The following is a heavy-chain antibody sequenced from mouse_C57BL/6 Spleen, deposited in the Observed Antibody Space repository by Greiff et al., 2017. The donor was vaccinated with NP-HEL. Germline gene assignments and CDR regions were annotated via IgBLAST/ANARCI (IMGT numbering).Heavy chain of an antibody. D-gene: IGHD1-1*01. Sequence: VKLMEPGAELVKPGASVKMSCKASGYTFTSYWITWVKQRPGQGLEWIGDIYPGSGSTNYNEKFKSKATLTVDTSSSTAYMQLSSLTSEDAAVYYCARGGITTVVGAMDYWGQGTSVTVSS. CDR3: ARGGITTVVGAMDY. CDR2: IYPGSGST. V-gene: IGHV1-55*01. J-gene: IGHJ4*01. CDR1: GYTFTSYW.